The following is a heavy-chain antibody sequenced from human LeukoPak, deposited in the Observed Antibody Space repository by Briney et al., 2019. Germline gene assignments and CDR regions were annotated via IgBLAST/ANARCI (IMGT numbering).Heavy chain of an antibody. V-gene: IGHV4-4*07. Sequence: SETLSLTCTVSGGSISNHFCSWIRQPAGKGLEWIGRVSTSGSTYYNPSLKSRVTMSADTSKNQFSLKLSSVTAADTAVYYCARSYSSSLDYWGQGTLVTVSS. D-gene: IGHD6-6*01. J-gene: IGHJ4*02. CDR3: ARSYSSSLDY. CDR1: GGSISNHF. CDR2: VSTSGST.